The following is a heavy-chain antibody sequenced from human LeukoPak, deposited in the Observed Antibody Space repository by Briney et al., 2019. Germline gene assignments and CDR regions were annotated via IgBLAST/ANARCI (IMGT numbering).Heavy chain of an antibody. CDR3: TKDRYCTTTSCPLDY. D-gene: IGHD2-2*01. J-gene: IGHJ4*02. CDR2: INGDGAKT. V-gene: IGHV3-43*02. Sequence: GGSLRLSCAASGLSFDEYAMHWVRQAPGKGLEWVSLINGDGAKTYYADSVKGRFTISRDNSKTSPYLQMNSLRTEDTALYYCTKDRYCTTTSCPLDYWGQGTLVTVSS. CDR1: GLSFDEYA.